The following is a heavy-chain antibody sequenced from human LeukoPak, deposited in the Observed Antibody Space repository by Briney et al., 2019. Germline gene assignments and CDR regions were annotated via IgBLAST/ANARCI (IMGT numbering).Heavy chain of an antibody. J-gene: IGHJ4*02. D-gene: IGHD3-22*01. CDR3: ARDPYYYDSSGYDGAVPHDY. CDR2: IKQDGSEK. Sequence: GTSLRLSCTASGFTFSSYWMSWVRQAPGKGLEWVANIKQDGSEKYYVDSVKGRFTISRDNAKNSLYLQMNSLRAEDTAVYYCARDPYYYDSSGYDGAVPHDYWGQGTLVTVSS. V-gene: IGHV3-7*03. CDR1: GFTFSSYW.